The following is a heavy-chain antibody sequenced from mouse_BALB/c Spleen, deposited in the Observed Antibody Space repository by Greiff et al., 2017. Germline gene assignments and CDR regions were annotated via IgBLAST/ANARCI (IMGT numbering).Heavy chain of an antibody. CDR3: ASGRYYYGSSYWYFDV. Sequence: DVKVVESGPGLVKPSQSLSLTCTVTGYSITSDYAWNWIRQFPGNKLEWMGYISYSGSTSYNPSLKSRISITRDTSKNQFFLQLNSVTTEDTATYYCASGRYYYGSSYWYFDVWGAGTTVTVSS. CDR2: ISYSGST. D-gene: IGHD1-1*01. CDR1: GYSITSDYA. J-gene: IGHJ1*01. V-gene: IGHV3-2*02.